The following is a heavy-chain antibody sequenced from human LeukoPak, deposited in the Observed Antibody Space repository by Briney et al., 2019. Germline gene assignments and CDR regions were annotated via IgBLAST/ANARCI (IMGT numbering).Heavy chain of an antibody. CDR2: IRNDGGIT. Sequence: GGSLRLSCAASGFTFSRYVMYWVRQAPGKGPEYVSLIRNDGGITYYADSVKGRFTVSRDNSKNTLFLQMDSLRFEDTAIYYCTGDWSMDFWGQGTLVTVSS. J-gene: IGHJ4*02. CDR1: GFTFSRYV. V-gene: IGHV3-30-3*01. D-gene: IGHD2-8*02. CDR3: TGDWSMDF.